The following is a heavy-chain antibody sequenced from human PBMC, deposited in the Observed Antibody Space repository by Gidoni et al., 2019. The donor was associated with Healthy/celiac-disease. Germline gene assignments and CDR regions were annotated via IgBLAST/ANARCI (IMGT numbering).Heavy chain of an antibody. V-gene: IGHV3-7*03. Sequence: EVQLVESGGGLVQPGGSPRLSCAASGFTFSSYWMSWVRQAPGKGLEWVANIKQDGSEKYYVDSVKGRFTISRDNAKNSLYLQMNSLRAEDTAVYYCARGVGAGSFDPWGQGTLVTVSS. CDR1: GFTFSSYW. CDR3: ARGVGAGSFDP. CDR2: IKQDGSEK. D-gene: IGHD2-15*01. J-gene: IGHJ5*02.